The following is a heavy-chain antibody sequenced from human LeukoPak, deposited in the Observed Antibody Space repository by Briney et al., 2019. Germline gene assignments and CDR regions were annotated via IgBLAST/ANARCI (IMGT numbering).Heavy chain of an antibody. V-gene: IGHV4-39*07. Sequence: SETLSLTCTVSGGSISSSSYYWGWIRQPPGKGLEWIGSIYYSGSTYYNPSLKSRVTISVDTSKNQFSLKLSSVTAADTAVYYCARRRSSWYFGRSGFDYWGQGTLVTVSS. CDR1: GGSISSSSYY. J-gene: IGHJ4*02. D-gene: IGHD6-13*01. CDR3: ARRRSSWYFGRSGFDY. CDR2: IYYSGST.